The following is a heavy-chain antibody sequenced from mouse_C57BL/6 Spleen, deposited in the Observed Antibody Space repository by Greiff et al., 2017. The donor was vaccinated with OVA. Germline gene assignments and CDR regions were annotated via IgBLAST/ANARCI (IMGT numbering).Heavy chain of an antibody. CDR1: GYTFTDYY. Sequence: EVQLQQSGPELVKPGASVKISCKASGYTFTDYYMNWVKQSHGKSLEWIGDINPNNGGTSYNQKFKGKATLTVEKSSSTAYMELRSLTSEDSAVYYCARKGDYDWFAYWGQGTLVTVSA. V-gene: IGHV1-26*01. D-gene: IGHD2-4*01. CDR2: INPNNGGT. J-gene: IGHJ3*01. CDR3: ARKGDYDWFAY.